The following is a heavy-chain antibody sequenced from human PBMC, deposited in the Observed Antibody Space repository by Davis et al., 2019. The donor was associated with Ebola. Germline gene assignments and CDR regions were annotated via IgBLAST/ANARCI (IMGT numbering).Heavy chain of an antibody. D-gene: IGHD3-3*01. J-gene: IGHJ6*04. CDR2: ISPNSGGT. CDR1: GYTFTYRY. V-gene: IGHV1-2*06. Sequence: ASVKVSCKASGYTFTYRYLHWVRQAPGQGLEWMGRISPNSGGTNYAQKFQGRVTMTRDTSISTAYMELSRLTSDDTAVYYCARSGLSFGVVKYHYGMDVWGKGTTVTVSS. CDR3: ARSGLSFGVVKYHYGMDV.